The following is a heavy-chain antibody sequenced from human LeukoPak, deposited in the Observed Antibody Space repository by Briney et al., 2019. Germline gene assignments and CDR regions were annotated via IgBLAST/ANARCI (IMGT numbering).Heavy chain of an antibody. CDR2: IHYSGST. CDR3: ARESYEHSPV. CDR1: NGSISSHF. V-gene: IGHV4-59*11. D-gene: IGHD5-18*01. Sequence: SETLSLTCTVSNGSISSHFWTWVRQPPGKGLEWIGHIHYSGSTNYNPSLKSRVTISVDTSKNQFSLKLSSVTAADTAVYYCARESYEHSPVWGQGTTVTVSS. J-gene: IGHJ6*02.